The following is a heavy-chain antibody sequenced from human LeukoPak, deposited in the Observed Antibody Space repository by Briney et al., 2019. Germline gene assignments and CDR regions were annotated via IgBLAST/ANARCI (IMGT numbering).Heavy chain of an antibody. Sequence: KPSETLSLTCTVSGGSISSSSYYWGWVPPPPGKGLGWIGSIYYSGSTYYNPSLRSRVTISVDTSKNQFSLKLSSVTAADTAVYYCARHSRGEGTPSDYWGQGTLVTVSS. D-gene: IGHD3-10*01. CDR1: GGSISSSSYY. J-gene: IGHJ4*02. CDR2: IYYSGST. CDR3: ARHSRGEGTPSDY. V-gene: IGHV4-39*01.